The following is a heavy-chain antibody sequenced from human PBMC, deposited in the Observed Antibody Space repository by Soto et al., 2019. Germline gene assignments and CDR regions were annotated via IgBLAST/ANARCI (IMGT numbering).Heavy chain of an antibody. CDR3: AKSWGRQRWLQSWDY. V-gene: IGHV3-23*01. D-gene: IGHD3-16*01. J-gene: IGHJ4*02. CDR2: ISGSGGST. CDR1: GFTFSSYA. Sequence: LRLSCAASGFTFSSYAMSWVRQAPGKGLEWVSAISGSGGSTYYADSVKGRFTISRDNSKNTLYLQMNSLRAEDTAVYYCAKSWGRQRWLQSWDYWGQGTLVTVSS.